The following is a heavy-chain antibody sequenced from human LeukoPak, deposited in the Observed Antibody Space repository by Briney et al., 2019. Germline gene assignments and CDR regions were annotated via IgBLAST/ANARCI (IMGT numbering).Heavy chain of an antibody. CDR1: GFTFSSYA. V-gene: IGHV3-30*04. D-gene: IGHD6-13*01. CDR2: ISYDGSNK. CDR3: SRGAYSSSWLDY. Sequence: GGSLRLSSAASGFTFSSYAMHWVRAAPGKGLEWVAVISYDGSNKNYADSVKGRFTISRDNSENTLYLQMNSLRGVDTDVYDCSRGAYSSSWLDYWGQGTLVTVSS. J-gene: IGHJ4*02.